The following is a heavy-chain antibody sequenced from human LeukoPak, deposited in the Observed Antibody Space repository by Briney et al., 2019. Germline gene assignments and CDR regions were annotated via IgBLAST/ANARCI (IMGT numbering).Heavy chain of an antibody. Sequence: SQTLSLTCTVSGASLNSGDYFWSWIRQPPGKGLEWIGYIYYSGSTYYNPSLKSRVATSIDTSKNQFSLKLSSVTAADTAVYYCARLYMSYFDFWGQGTLVTVSS. J-gene: IGHJ4*02. CDR3: ARLYMSYFDF. V-gene: IGHV4-30-4*01. D-gene: IGHD3-10*01. CDR2: IYYSGST. CDR1: GASLNSGDYF.